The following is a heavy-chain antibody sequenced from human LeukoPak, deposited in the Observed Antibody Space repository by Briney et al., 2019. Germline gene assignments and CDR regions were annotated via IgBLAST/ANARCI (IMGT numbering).Heavy chain of an antibody. D-gene: IGHD3-22*01. J-gene: IGHJ4*02. CDR1: GYSISSGYY. CDR2: IYHSGST. Sequence: SETLSLTCTVSGYSISSGYYWGWIRQPPGKGLEWIGSIYHSGSTYYNPSLKSRVTISVDTSKNQFSLKLSSVTAADTAVYYCARGLGWLNYWGQGTLVTVSS. CDR3: ARGLGWLNY. V-gene: IGHV4-38-2*02.